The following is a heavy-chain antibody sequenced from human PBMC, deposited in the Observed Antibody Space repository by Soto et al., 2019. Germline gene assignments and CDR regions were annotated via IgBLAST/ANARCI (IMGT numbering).Heavy chain of an antibody. Sequence: LRLSCTASGFTFSSRAMNWVRQFPGRGLEWVSYISSSSSNIGYADSVKGRFTVSRDNAKNSLYLQMNTLRDEDTAVYYCASDRSLGSNWYYYLESWGQGTLVTVSS. CDR2: ISSSSSNI. V-gene: IGHV3-48*02. CDR3: ASDRSLGSNWYYYLES. J-gene: IGHJ4*02. CDR1: GFTFSSRA. D-gene: IGHD1-20*01.